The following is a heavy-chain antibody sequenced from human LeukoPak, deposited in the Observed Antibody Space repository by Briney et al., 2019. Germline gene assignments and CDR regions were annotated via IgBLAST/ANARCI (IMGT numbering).Heavy chain of an antibody. CDR2: ISWNSGSI. CDR3: AKETGTVTTFLYYYYGMDV. J-gene: IGHJ6*02. Sequence: GRSLRLSCAASGFTFDDYAMHWVRQAPGKGLEWVSGISWNSGSIGYADSLKGRFTISRDNAKNSLYLQMNSLRAEDTALYYCAKETGTVTTFLYYYYGMDVWGQGTTVTVSS. V-gene: IGHV3-9*01. CDR1: GFTFDDYA. D-gene: IGHD4-17*01.